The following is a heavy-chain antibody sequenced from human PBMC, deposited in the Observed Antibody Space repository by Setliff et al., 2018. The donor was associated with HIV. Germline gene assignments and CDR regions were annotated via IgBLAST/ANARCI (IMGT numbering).Heavy chain of an antibody. V-gene: IGHV4-39*01. CDR1: GGSISSSSYY. CDR3: ARLGGNWGYWFDP. Sequence: PSETLSLTCTVSGGSISSSSYYWGWIRQPPGKGLEWIGTMYYSGRTFYNPSLKSRVSISVDTSKNQFSLKVNSVTAADTAVYYCARLGGNWGYWFDPWSQGTLVTVSS. J-gene: IGHJ5*02. CDR2: MYYSGRT. D-gene: IGHD7-27*01.